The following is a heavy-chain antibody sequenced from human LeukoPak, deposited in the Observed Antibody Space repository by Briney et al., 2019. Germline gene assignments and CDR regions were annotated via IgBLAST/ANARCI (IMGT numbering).Heavy chain of an antibody. Sequence: ASVKVSCKASGYTFTGYYMHWVRHAPGQGLEWMGWINPNSGGTNYAQKFQGRVTMTRDTSISTAYMELSRLTSDDTAVYYCARVRGYYESSGYYDYWCQGILVTVSS. CDR3: ARVRGYYESSGYYDY. J-gene: IGHJ4*01. D-gene: IGHD3-22*01. CDR1: GYTFTGYY. V-gene: IGHV1-2*02. CDR2: INPNSGGT.